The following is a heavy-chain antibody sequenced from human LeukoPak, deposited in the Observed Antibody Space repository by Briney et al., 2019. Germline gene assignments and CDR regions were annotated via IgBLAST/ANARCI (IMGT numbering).Heavy chain of an antibody. D-gene: IGHD3-16*01. J-gene: IGHJ4*02. Sequence: ASVKVSCKASGYTFAKYAIHWVRQAPGQRLEWMGWINAGNGNTRYSQKFQGGVTITRDTSASTAYMELSSLRSEDTAVYYCARGFGPAPFDYWGQGTLVTVSS. CDR2: INAGNGNT. V-gene: IGHV1-3*01. CDR1: GYTFAKYA. CDR3: ARGFGPAPFDY.